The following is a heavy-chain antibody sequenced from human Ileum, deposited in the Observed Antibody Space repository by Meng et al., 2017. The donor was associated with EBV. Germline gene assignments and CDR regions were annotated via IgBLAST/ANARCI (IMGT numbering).Heavy chain of an antibody. CDR1: GSAITSYY. CDR3: ARFSIQPGALDS. D-gene: IGHD5-18*01. CDR2: VNPNGDDG. Sequence: LLVQAGGVVKRPGASVSISSRSVGSAITSYYLHWWRQPPGEGLEWMGGVNPNGDDGNYAQNFHGRVTLTLDMAIHTAIMDLSSLKSADTAVYYCARFSIQPGALDSWGQGTLVTVPS. V-gene: IGHV1-2*02. J-gene: IGHJ4*02.